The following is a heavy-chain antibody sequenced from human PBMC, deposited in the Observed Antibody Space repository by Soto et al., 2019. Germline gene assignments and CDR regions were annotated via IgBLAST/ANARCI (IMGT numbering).Heavy chain of an antibody. V-gene: IGHV4-59*08. Sequence: SETLSLTCTVSGGSISSYYWSWIRQPPGKGLEWIGYIYYSGSTNYNPSLKSRVTISVDTSKNQFSLKLSSVTAADTAVYYCARLVVGAAFDIWGQGTMVTVSS. D-gene: IGHD2-21*01. CDR1: GGSISSYY. CDR3: ARLVVGAAFDI. CDR2: IYYSGST. J-gene: IGHJ3*02.